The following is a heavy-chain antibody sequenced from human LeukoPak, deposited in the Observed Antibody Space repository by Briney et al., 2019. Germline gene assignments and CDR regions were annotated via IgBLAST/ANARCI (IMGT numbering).Heavy chain of an antibody. CDR2: ISGSGGST. V-gene: IGHV3-23*01. CDR1: GFTFGDYA. CDR3: AKDSLAVAGLDY. Sequence: GGSLRLSCTASGFTFGDYAMSWVRQAPGRGLEWVSAISGSGGSTYYAGSVKGRFTISRDNSKDTLYLQMNSLRAEDTAVYYCAKDSLAVAGLDYWGQGTLVTVSS. J-gene: IGHJ4*02. D-gene: IGHD6-19*01.